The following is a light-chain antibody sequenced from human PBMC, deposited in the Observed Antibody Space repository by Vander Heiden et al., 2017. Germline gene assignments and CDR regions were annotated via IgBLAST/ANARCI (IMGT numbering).Light chain of an antibody. CDR1: NSNIGRHT. J-gene: IGLJ3*02. CDR3: AAWDAGMNGLV. Sequence: QSVLTQPPSPSGTPEQRGTISCSAGNSNIGRHTVYWYLQVPGTAPNLLVYITDERRSAVPARFSGSKSGTSASVNISGLQSEDEADYYCAAWDAGMNGLVFGGGTKLTVL. V-gene: IGLV1-44*01. CDR2: ITD.